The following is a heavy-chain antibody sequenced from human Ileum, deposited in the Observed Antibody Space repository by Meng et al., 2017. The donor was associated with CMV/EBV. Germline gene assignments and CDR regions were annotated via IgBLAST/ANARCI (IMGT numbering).Heavy chain of an antibody. V-gene: IGHV3-15*01. CDR1: EFTLRDAW. Sequence: CEFTLRDAWMTWLRQAPGKGLGWVGRIKSKTDGGTTDYAAPVKGRFTISRDDSKNTLYLQMNSLKTEDTAVYYCTTEGCSSTSCYGYWGQGTLVTVSS. CDR2: IKSKTDGGTT. D-gene: IGHD2-2*01. CDR3: TTEGCSSTSCYGY. J-gene: IGHJ4*02.